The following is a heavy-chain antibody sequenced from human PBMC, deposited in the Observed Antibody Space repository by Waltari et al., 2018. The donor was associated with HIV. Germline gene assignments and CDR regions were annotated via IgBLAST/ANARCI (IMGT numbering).Heavy chain of an antibody. CDR3: ARGGVSLTSSGWAYYYYYYGMDV. CDR1: GGSISSSSYY. Sequence: QLQLQESGPGLVKPSETLSLTCTVSGGSISSSSYYWGWIRQPPGTGLAGLGSIYYSGSTYYNPSLKSRVTISVDTSKNQFSLKLSSVTAADTAVYYCARGGVSLTSSGWAYYYYYYGMDVWGQGTTVTVSS. J-gene: IGHJ6*02. V-gene: IGHV4-39*07. D-gene: IGHD6-19*01. CDR2: IYYSGST.